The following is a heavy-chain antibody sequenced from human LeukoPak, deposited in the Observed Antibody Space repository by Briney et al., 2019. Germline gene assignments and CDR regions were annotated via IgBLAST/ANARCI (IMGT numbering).Heavy chain of an antibody. D-gene: IGHD2-15*01. V-gene: IGHV3-33*01. J-gene: IGHJ4*02. CDR1: GFTFSSYG. CDR2: IWYDGSNK. CDR3: ARASSGDIVVVVAALDY. Sequence: GRSLRLSCAASGFTFSSYGMHWVRQAPGKGLEWVAVIWYDGSNKYYADSVKGRFTISRDNSKNTLYLQMNSLRAKDTAVYYCARASSGDIVVVVAALDYWGQGTLVTVSS.